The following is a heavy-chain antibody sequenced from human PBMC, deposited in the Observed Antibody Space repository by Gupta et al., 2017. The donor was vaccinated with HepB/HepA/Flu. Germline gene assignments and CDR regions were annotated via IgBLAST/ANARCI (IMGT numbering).Heavy chain of an antibody. V-gene: IGHV4-34*01. J-gene: IGHJ4*02. CDR1: GGSCSGYY. CDR3: ARYRLVPGRRYFDY. Sequence: QVQLQPWGAGLLKPSETRSLACADYGGSCSGYYWSWIRQPPGKGLEWIGEINHSGSTNYNPSLKSRVTISVDTSKNQFSLKLSSVTAADTAVYYCARYRLVPGRRYFDYWGQGTLVTVSS. CDR2: INHSGST. D-gene: IGHD5-12*01.